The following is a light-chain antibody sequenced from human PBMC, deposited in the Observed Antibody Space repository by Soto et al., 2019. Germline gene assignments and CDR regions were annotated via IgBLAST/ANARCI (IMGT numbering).Light chain of an antibody. CDR3: QHYGTTPWT. CDR2: GAS. V-gene: IGKV3-20*01. CDR1: QSVCSRC. Sequence: ETVLTQSPGTLSLSPGERVTLSCRASQSVCSRCLAWYQQRPGQSPRLLIYGASSRATGIPDRFSGSGSGTDFTXTISRLEPEDFAVYYCQHYGTTPWTFGQGTKVGIK. J-gene: IGKJ1*01.